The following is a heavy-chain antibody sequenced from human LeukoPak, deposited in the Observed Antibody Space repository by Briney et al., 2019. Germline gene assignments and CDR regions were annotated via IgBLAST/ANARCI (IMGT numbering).Heavy chain of an antibody. J-gene: IGHJ4*02. V-gene: IGHV1-8*03. Sequence: ASVKVSCKASGYTFTSYDINWVRQVTGQGLEWMGWMNPKSGNTGYAQKFQGRVTITADESTSTAYMELSNLRSEDTAVYYCASLGDKSDWGQGTLVTVSS. CDR2: MNPKSGNT. D-gene: IGHD3-16*01. CDR3: ASLGDKSD. CDR1: GYTFTSYD.